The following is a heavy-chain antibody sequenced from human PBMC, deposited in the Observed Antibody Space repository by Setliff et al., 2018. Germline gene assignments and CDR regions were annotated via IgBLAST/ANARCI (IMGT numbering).Heavy chain of an antibody. J-gene: IGHJ5*02. CDR3: ARFRRGVALGWFDP. V-gene: IGHV4-38-2*01. CDR2: IYTSGST. D-gene: IGHD3-10*01. Sequence: SETLSLTCAVSGYSISSGYYWGWIRQPPGKGLEWIGNIYTSGSTNYNPSLKSRVTISVDTSKNQFSLKLSSVTAADTAVYYCARFRRGVALGWFDPWGQGTLVTVSS. CDR1: GYSISSGYY.